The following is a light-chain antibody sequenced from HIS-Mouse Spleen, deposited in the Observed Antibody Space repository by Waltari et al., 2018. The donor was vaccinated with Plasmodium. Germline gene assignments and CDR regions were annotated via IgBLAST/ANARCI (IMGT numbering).Light chain of an antibody. J-gene: IGLJ3*02. Sequence: SYELTQPPSVSVSPGHTARITCSGDALPKKYAYWYQQKSDQAPVLFIYEDSKRPSGIPERFSGSSSGTMATLTISGAQVEDEADYYCYSTDSSGNHRVFGGGTKLTVL. V-gene: IGLV3-10*01. CDR1: ALPKKY. CDR3: YSTDSSGNHRV. CDR2: EDS.